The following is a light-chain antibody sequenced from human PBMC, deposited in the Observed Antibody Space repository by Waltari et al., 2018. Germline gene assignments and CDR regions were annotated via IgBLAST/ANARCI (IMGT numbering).Light chain of an antibody. CDR3: QTWGTGFHKV. CDR2: VNSDGSQ. Sequence: QLVLTQSPSASASLGASVKLTCTLSSGHSSSPLARHQQQPQKGPRFLMKVNSDGSQNKGAGIPDRFSGSSSGAERYLIISSLQSEDEADYYCQTWGTGFHKVFGGGTKLTVL. J-gene: IGLJ3*02. CDR1: SGHSSSP. V-gene: IGLV4-69*01.